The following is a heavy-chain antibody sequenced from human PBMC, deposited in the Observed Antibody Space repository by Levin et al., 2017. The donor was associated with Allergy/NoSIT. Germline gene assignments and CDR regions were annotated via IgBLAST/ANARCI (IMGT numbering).Heavy chain of an antibody. J-gene: IGHJ4*02. CDR2: ISGSGGST. Sequence: GGSLRLSCAASGFTFSSYAMSWVRQAPGKGLEWVSAISGSGGSTYYADSVKGRFTISRDNSKNTLYLQMNSLRAEDTAVYYCAKDYDILTGLGENYFDYWGQGTLVTVSS. CDR3: AKDYDILTGLGENYFDY. V-gene: IGHV3-23*01. D-gene: IGHD3-9*01. CDR1: GFTFSSYA.